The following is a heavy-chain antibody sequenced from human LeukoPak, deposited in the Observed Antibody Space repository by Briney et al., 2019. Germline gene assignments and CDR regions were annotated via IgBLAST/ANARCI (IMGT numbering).Heavy chain of an antibody. CDR2: INTNTGNP. D-gene: IGHD3-10*01. J-gene: IGHJ4*02. V-gene: IGHV7-4-1*02. CDR3: ARRRVTVVRGVDITSYYFDY. CDR1: GYTFTSYA. Sequence: ASVKVSCKASGYTFTSYAMNWVRQAPGQGLEWMGWINTNTGNPTYAQGFTGRFVFSLDTSVSTAYLQISSLKAEDTAVYYCARRRVTVVRGVDITSYYFDYWGQGTLVTVSS.